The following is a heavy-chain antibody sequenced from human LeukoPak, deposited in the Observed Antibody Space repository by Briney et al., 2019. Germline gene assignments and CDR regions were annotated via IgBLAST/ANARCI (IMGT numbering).Heavy chain of an antibody. CDR2: IIPILGIA. CDR1: GGTFSSYA. V-gene: IGHV1-69*04. D-gene: IGHD3-22*01. CDR3: ARGSQYYYDSSGPLGMDV. J-gene: IGHJ6*02. Sequence: SVKVSCKASGGTFSSYAISWVRQAPGQGLEWMGRIIPILGIANYAQKFQGRVTMTRNTSISTAYMELSSLRSEDTAVYYCARGSQYYYDSSGPLGMDVWGQGTTVTVSS.